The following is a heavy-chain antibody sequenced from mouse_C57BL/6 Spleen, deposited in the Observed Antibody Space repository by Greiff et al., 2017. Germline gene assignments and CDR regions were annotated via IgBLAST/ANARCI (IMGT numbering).Heavy chain of an antibody. D-gene: IGHD2-2*01. CDR1: GYTFTSYW. V-gene: IGHV1-7*01. Sequence: VQLQESGAELAKPGASVKLSCKASGYTFTSYWMHWVKQRPGQGLEWIGYINPSSGYTKYNQKFKDKDTLTADKSSSTAYMQLSSLTYEDAAVYYCARRENGYDGVAYWGQGTLVTVSA. CDR2: INPSSGYT. J-gene: IGHJ3*01. CDR3: ARRENGYDGVAY.